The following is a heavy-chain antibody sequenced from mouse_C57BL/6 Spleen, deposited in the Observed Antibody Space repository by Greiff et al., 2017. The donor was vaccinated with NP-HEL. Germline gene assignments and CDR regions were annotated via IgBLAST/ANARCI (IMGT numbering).Heavy chain of an antibody. CDR3: ARQGGLPYFDY. V-gene: IGHV5-9*01. CDR1: GFTFSSYT. Sequence: EVKLVESGGGLVKPGGSLKLSCAASGFTFSSYTMSWVRQTPEQRLEWVATISGGGGNTYYPDSVKGRFSISRDNAKHPLYLQMSSLRSEDTALYYCARQGGLPYFDYWGQGTTLTVSS. J-gene: IGHJ2*01. CDR2: ISGGGGNT. D-gene: IGHD2-4*01.